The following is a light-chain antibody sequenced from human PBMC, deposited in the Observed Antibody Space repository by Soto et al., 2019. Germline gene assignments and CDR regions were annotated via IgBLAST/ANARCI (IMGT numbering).Light chain of an antibody. J-gene: IGKJ5*01. CDR2: AAS. V-gene: IGKV1-9*01. CDR1: QGISSY. CDR3: QQLFDSPIT. Sequence: DIQMTQSPSSLSASVGDRVTITCRASQGISSYLAWYQQKPGKVPKLLIYAASTLQSGVPSRFSGSGSGTEFTLTISSLQPEDFATYYCQQLFDSPITFGQGTRLEIK.